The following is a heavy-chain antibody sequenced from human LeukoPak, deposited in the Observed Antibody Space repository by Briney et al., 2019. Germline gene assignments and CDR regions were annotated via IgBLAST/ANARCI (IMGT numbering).Heavy chain of an antibody. CDR1: GYTFTSYD. V-gene: IGHV1-8*01. Sequence: ASVKVSCKASGYTFTSYDINWVRQATGQRLEWMGWMNPNSGNTGYPQKFQGRVTMTRNTSISTAYMELSSLRSEDTAVYYCARADSSGYNWFDPWGRGTQVTASS. J-gene: IGHJ5*02. D-gene: IGHD3-22*01. CDR2: MNPNSGNT. CDR3: ARADSSGYNWFDP.